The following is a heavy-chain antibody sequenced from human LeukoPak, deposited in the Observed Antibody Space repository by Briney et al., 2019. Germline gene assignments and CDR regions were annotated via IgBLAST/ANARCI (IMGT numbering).Heavy chain of an antibody. CDR2: ISSSSTYI. CDR1: GFTFSSYS. D-gene: IGHD4-23*01. J-gene: IGHJ3*02. CDR3: ARSPTTVVTGTPNDAFDI. V-gene: IGHV3-21*01. Sequence: GGSLRLSCAASGFTFSSYSMNWVRQAPGKGLEWVSSISSSSTYIYFADSVKGRFTISRDNAKNSLYLQMNSLRAEDTAVYYCARSPTTVVTGTPNDAFDIWGQGTMVTVSS.